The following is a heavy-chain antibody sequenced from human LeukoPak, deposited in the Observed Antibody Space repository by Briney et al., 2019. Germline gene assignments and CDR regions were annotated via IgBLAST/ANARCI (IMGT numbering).Heavy chain of an antibody. CDR3: ASCHPPLAGWFDP. CDR2: IIPIFGTA. Sequence: ASVKVSCKASGGTFSSYAISWVRQAPGQGLEWMRGIIPIFGTANYAQKFQGRVTITADESTSTAYMELSSLRSEDTAVYYCASCHPPLAGWFDPWGQGTLVTVSS. CDR1: GGTFSSYA. D-gene: IGHD3-16*01. V-gene: IGHV1-69*13. J-gene: IGHJ5*02.